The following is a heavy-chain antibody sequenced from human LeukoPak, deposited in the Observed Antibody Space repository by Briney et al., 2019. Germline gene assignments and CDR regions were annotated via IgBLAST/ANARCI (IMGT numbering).Heavy chain of an antibody. CDR1: GGTFSSYA. D-gene: IGHD4-11*01. CDR2: IIPIFGTA. V-gene: IGHV1-69*13. Sequence: GASVKVSCKASGGTFSSYAISWVRQAPGQGLEWMGGIIPIFGTANYAQKFQGRVTITADESTSTAYMELSSLRSEDTAVYYCARDRSGTVTTGYYYYMDVWGKGTTVTVSS. J-gene: IGHJ6*03. CDR3: ARDRSGTVTTGYYYYMDV.